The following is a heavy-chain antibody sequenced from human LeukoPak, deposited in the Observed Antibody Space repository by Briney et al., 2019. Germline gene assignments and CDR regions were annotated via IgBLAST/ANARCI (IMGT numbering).Heavy chain of an antibody. D-gene: IGHD3-16*01. J-gene: IGHJ4*02. CDR2: INEDASII. Sequence: GGSLRLSCAASGFTFSAYWMHWVRQAPGKGLEWVSRINEDASIITYADSVKGRFIISRDNTKNSLYLQMNSLRAEDTAVYYCVRDLILVWTPGDDFDFWGQGTLVTVSS. CDR3: VRDLILVWTPGDDFDF. CDR1: GFTFSAYW. V-gene: IGHV3-74*01.